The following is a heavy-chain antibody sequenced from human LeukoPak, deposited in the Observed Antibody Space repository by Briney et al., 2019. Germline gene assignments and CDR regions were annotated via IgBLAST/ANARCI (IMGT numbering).Heavy chain of an antibody. V-gene: IGHV1-2*02. J-gene: IGHJ4*02. D-gene: IGHD6-13*01. CDR1: GYTLTGYY. CDR3: ARDLTIAAAGTYGY. CDR2: IYPYSGYT. Sequence: ASVKVSCKASGYTLTGYYIHWVRQAPGQGLEWMGWIYPYSGYTNYAQNFQGRVTMTRDTSISTAYMELSSLKSDDMAVYYCARDLTIAAAGTYGYWGQGTLVTVSS.